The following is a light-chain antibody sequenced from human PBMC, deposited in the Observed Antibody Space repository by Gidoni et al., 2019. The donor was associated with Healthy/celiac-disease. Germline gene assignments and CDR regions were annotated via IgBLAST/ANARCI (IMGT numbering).Light chain of an antibody. CDR1: QSILYSSNNKNY. CDR3: QQYYGTPIT. J-gene: IGKJ5*01. Sequence: DIVMTQSPDSLAVSLGERATINCKSSQSILYSSNNKNYLAWYQQKPGQPPKLLIYWASTRESGVHDRFSGSGSGTDFTLTISSLQAEDVAVYYCQQYYGTPITFGQGTRLEIK. CDR2: WAS. V-gene: IGKV4-1*01.